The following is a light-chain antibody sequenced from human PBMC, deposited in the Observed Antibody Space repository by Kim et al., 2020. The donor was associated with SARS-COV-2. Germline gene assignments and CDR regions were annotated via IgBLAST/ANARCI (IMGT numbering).Light chain of an antibody. CDR3: AAWDDTLRGRL. CDR1: SSIIVLNY. V-gene: IGLV1-47*01. Sequence: GQRVPVCCSGSSSIIVLNYVFGSQQLPGTAPKLLIYRSNHRPSGVPDRFSGSKSGTSASLAISGLRSEDEADYYCAAWDDTLRGRLFGGGTKVTVL. J-gene: IGLJ3*02. CDR2: RSN.